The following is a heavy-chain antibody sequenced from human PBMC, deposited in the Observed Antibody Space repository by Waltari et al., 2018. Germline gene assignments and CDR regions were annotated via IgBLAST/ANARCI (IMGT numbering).Heavy chain of an antibody. Sequence: EVQLVQSGAEVKKPGESLKISCKGSGYSFTSYWIGWVRQTPGKGLEWLGVIYPGDSDTRYSPSFQGQVTISADKSISTAYLQWSSLKASDTAMYYCARRATIFGVAHPGFWFDPWGQGTLVTVSS. CDR3: ARRATIFGVAHPGFWFDP. CDR1: GYSFTSYW. J-gene: IGHJ5*02. CDR2: IYPGDSDT. D-gene: IGHD3-3*01. V-gene: IGHV5-51*01.